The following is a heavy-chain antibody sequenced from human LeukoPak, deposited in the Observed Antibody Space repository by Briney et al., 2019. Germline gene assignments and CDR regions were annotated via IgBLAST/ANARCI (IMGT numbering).Heavy chain of an antibody. CDR2: ISNSGSTV. Sequence: PGGSLRLSCAASGFTFSDYYMTWLRQAPGKGLEWLSYISNSGSTVFYADSVKGRFTVSRDNAKRSLYLQIESLRDDDTAVYHCALGTINKDIYFGMDVWGQGTTVTVSS. CDR1: GFTFSDYY. J-gene: IGHJ6*02. V-gene: IGHV3-11*01. D-gene: IGHD2-8*01. CDR3: ALGTINKDIYFGMDV.